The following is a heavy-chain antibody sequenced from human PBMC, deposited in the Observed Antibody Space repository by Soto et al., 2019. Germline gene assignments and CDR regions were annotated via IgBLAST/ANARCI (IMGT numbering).Heavy chain of an antibody. J-gene: IGHJ4*02. CDR3: AKDMITFGGVIVGFFDY. CDR1: GFTFSSYA. Sequence: EVQLLESGGGLVQPGGSLRLSCAASGFTFSSYAMSWVRQAPGKGLEWVSAISGSGGSTYYADSVKGRFTISRDNSKNTLYLQMNSLRAEDTAVYYCAKDMITFGGVIVGFFDYWGQGTLVTVSS. D-gene: IGHD3-16*02. CDR2: ISGSGGST. V-gene: IGHV3-23*01.